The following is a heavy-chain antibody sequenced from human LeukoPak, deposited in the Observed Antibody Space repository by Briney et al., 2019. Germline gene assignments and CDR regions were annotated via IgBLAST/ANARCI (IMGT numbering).Heavy chain of an antibody. D-gene: IGHD3-3*01. V-gene: IGHV1-18*01. Sequence: ASVKVSCKASGYTFTSHGISWVRQAPGQGLEWMGWISAYNGNTNYAQKLQGRVTMTTDTSTSTAYMELRSLRSDDTAVYYCARVAKDFWSGYFSRFDPWGQGTLVTVSS. J-gene: IGHJ5*02. CDR1: GYTFTSHG. CDR2: ISAYNGNT. CDR3: ARVAKDFWSGYFSRFDP.